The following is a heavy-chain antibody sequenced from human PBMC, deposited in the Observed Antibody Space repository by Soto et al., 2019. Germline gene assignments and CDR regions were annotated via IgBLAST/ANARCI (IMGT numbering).Heavy chain of an antibody. CDR2: IYAGGTT. CDR3: ARGLHSESMYLSLAAY. J-gene: IGHJ4*02. Sequence: EMQLVESGGGLVQPGGSLRLSCAGSGFTVSRNYMTWLRQTPGTGLEWVSVIYAGGTTYYADSVKGRFMISIDISSNTLSLQMANLRVEDTAVYYWARGLHSESMYLSLAAYWGQGIVVAVSS. D-gene: IGHD2-2*01. V-gene: IGHV3-66*01. CDR1: GFTVSRNY.